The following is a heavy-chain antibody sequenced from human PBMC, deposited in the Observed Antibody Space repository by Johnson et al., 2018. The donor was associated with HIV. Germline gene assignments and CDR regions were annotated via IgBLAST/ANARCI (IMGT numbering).Heavy chain of an antibody. CDR3: ARDKDYGANQAFDS. CDR1: PFTFNSNA. Sequence: VQLVESGGGLVQPGGSLRLSCGASPFTFNSNATSWVRQAPVKGLDWVSLIYGGGTTYYADSVKGRFTISRNNSKNTLYLQMNSLATEDTAVYYCARDKDYGANQAFDSWGQGTMVTVSS. V-gene: IGHV3-66*02. J-gene: IGHJ3*02. D-gene: IGHD4-17*01. CDR2: IYGGGTT.